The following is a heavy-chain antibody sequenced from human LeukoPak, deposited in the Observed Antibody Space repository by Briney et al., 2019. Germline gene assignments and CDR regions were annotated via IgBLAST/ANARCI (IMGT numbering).Heavy chain of an antibody. D-gene: IGHD3-3*01. CDR1: SGSISSYS. CDR2: IYYSGST. CDR3: ARSSYYDFWSGYYTYYYYYGMDV. J-gene: IGHJ6*02. Sequence: SETLSLTCTVSSGSISSYSWSWIRQPPGKGLEWIGYIYYSGSTNYNPSLKSRVTISVDTSKNQFSLKLSSVTAADTAVYYCARSSYYDFWSGYYTYYYYYGMDVWGQGTTVTVSS. V-gene: IGHV4-59*01.